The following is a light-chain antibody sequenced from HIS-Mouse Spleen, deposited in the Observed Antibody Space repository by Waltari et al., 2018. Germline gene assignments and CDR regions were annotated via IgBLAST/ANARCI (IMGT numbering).Light chain of an antibody. CDR1: SSDVGGYNY. V-gene: IGLV2-14*03. CDR3: SSYTSSSTWV. CDR2: DVS. J-gene: IGLJ3*02. Sequence: QSALTQPASVSGSPGQSITISCTGTSSDVGGYNYVSWYQQHPGKAPKLMIYDVSNRPSVGFNRFSGSKSGNTASLTISGLQAEDEADYYCSSYTSSSTWVFGGGTKLTVL.